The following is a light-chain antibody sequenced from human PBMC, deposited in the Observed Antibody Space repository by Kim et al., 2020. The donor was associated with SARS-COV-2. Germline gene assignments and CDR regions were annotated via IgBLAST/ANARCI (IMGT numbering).Light chain of an antibody. V-gene: IGLV6-57*01. Sequence: NFMLTQPHSVSESPGKTVTISCTRSSGSIASTNVQWYQQRPGTSPTAVIFENNQRPSGVPDRFSGSIYGSSNSASLTISGLKTEDEADYYCQSFDSNIQVFGGGTQLTVL. CDR1: SGSIASTN. J-gene: IGLJ3*02. CDR3: QSFDSNIQV. CDR2: ENN.